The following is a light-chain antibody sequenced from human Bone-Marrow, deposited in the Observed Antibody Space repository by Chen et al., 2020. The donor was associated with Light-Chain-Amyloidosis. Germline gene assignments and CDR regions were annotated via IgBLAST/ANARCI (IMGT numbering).Light chain of an antibody. Sequence: QSALTQPASVSGSPGQSITVHCAGTSSDVGVYNLVSWYQQHPGKAPKLMIYEVTKRPSGVSTRFSGSKSGNTASLTISGLQAEHEADYYCCSYQGCCNPYVFGTGTKVTVL. V-gene: IGLV2-23*02. J-gene: IGLJ1*01. CDR2: EVT. CDR3: CSYQGCCNPYV. CDR1: SSDVGVYNL.